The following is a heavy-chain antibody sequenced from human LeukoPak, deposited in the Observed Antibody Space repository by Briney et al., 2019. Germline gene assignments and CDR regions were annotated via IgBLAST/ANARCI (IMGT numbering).Heavy chain of an antibody. V-gene: IGHV3-30*02. Sequence: GGSLRLSCAASGFTFSSYGMHWLRQAPGKGLEWVAFIRYDGSNKYYADSVKGRFTISRDNSKNTLYLQMNSLRAEDTAVYYCAKDRTALRFLEWLFDFDYWGQGTLVTVSS. CDR1: GFTFSSYG. D-gene: IGHD3-3*01. CDR2: IRYDGSNK. J-gene: IGHJ4*02. CDR3: AKDRTALRFLEWLFDFDY.